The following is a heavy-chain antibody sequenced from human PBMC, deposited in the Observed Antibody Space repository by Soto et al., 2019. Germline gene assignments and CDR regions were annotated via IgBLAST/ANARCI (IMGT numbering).Heavy chain of an antibody. Sequence: PGGSLRLSCAASGFTFSSYGVHWVRQAPGKGLEWVAVIWYDGSNKYYADSVKGRFTISRDNSKNTLYLQMNSLRAEDTAVYYCARELDYYDSSGYSPYFDYCGQRTLVAVSS. J-gene: IGHJ4*02. CDR2: IWYDGSNK. V-gene: IGHV3-33*01. CDR1: GFTFSSYG. CDR3: ARELDYYDSSGYSPYFDY. D-gene: IGHD3-22*01.